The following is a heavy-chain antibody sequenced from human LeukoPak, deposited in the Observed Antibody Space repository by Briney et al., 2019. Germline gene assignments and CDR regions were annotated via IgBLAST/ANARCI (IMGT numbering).Heavy chain of an antibody. D-gene: IGHD3-22*01. V-gene: IGHV3-66*01. CDR2: IYSGGST. CDR1: GFTVSSNY. J-gene: IGHJ1*01. CDR3: AGEQHSYDSSGYGEYFQH. Sequence: GGSLRLSCAASGFTVSSNYMSWVRQAPGKGMEWVSVIYSGGSTYYADSVKGRFTISRDNSKNTLYLQMNSLRAEDTAVYYCAGEQHSYDSSGYGEYFQHWGQGTLVTVSS.